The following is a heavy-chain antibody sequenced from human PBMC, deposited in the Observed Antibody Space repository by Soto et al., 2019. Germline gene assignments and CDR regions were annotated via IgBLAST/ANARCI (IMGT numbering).Heavy chain of an antibody. Sequence: SETLSLTCAVSGGSISSGGYSWSWIRQPPGKGLEWIGYIYHSGSTYYNPSLKSRVTISLDTSQNHFSLTLTSVTAADTAVYYCARTDWYSSGGNAFDIWGQGTMVTVSS. D-gene: IGHD6-19*01. J-gene: IGHJ3*02. CDR1: GGSISSGGYS. CDR2: IYHSGST. V-gene: IGHV4-30-2*02. CDR3: ARTDWYSSGGNAFDI.